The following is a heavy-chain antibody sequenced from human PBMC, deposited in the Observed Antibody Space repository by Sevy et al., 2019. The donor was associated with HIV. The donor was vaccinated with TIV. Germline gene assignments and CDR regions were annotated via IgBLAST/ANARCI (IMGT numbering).Heavy chain of an antibody. J-gene: IGHJ5*02. CDR3: ARHPLGNWFDL. Sequence: SETLSLTCNVSGGSISSSRHYWGWIRQSPGKSLEWIGSRFYSGGDNYNPSLQSRVTMSVDTSKNQFSLNVSSVTAADTAVYYCARHPLGNWFDLWGQGILVTVSS. CDR1: GGSISSSRHY. D-gene: IGHD3-16*01. CDR2: RFYSGGD. V-gene: IGHV4-39*01.